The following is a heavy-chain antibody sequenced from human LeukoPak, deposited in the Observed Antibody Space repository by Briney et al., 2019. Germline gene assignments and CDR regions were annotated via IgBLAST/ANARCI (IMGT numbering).Heavy chain of an antibody. CDR1: GFTLSIYA. Sequence: PGGSLRLSCAASGFTLSIYAMSWVRQAPGKGREWLATIRPDGSERYYADSVRGRFTISRENYKNSFYLQMSSVRAEDTGVFYCARDVAYSAFDYWGQGTLVTVSS. J-gene: IGHJ4*02. CDR2: IRPDGSER. CDR3: ARDVAYSAFDY. D-gene: IGHD2-21*01. V-gene: IGHV3-7*01.